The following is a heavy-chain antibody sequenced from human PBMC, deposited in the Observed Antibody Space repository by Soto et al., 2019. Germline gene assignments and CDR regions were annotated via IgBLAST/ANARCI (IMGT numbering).Heavy chain of an antibody. Sequence: QVQLVESGGGVVQPGTSLRLSCATSGFPFSRCAMPWVRQAPGKWLEWVAVIIYDGSDKYYADSVQGRFTISRDNSKNTLYLQMNSLRPEDTAVYYCAAELGNSGYDGHDYWGQGTLVTVSS. CDR3: AAELGNSGYDGHDY. J-gene: IGHJ4*02. CDR2: IIYDGSDK. CDR1: GFPFSRCA. D-gene: IGHD5-12*01. V-gene: IGHV3-30-3*01.